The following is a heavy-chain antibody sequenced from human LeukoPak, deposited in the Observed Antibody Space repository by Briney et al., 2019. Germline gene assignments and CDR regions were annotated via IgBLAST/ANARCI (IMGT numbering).Heavy chain of an antibody. CDR3: ARGYSSSYRIDY. D-gene: IGHD6-6*01. J-gene: IGHJ4*02. Sequence: GGSLRLSCAASGFTFSNYGMHWVRQAPGKGLVWVSRINTDGSSTTYADSVKGRFTISRDNAKNTLYLQMNSLSAEDTAVYYCARGYSSSYRIDYWGQGTLVTVSS. CDR2: INTDGSST. CDR1: GFTFSNYG. V-gene: IGHV3-74*01.